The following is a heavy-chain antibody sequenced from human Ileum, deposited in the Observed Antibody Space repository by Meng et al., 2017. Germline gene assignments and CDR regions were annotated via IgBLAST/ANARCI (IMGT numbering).Heavy chain of an antibody. CDR2: AGT. CDR1: GGSVSTSDYQ. D-gene: IGHD7-27*01. V-gene: IGHV4-61*08. Sequence: QVRLQEPSPGLVRPSETLSLTCTVSGGSVSTSDYQWGWIRQPPGKGLEWIGYAGTNYNPSLKSRVTISVDTSKRQFSLKLTSVTAADTAVYYCARDHWGSLDYWGQGILVTVSS. J-gene: IGHJ4*02. CDR3: ARDHWGSLDY.